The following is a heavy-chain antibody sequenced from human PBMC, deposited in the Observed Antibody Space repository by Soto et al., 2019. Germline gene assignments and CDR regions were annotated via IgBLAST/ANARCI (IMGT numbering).Heavy chain of an antibody. D-gene: IGHD5-12*01. CDR1: GFTFSSYA. J-gene: IGHJ6*02. CDR2: ISYDGSNK. V-gene: IGHV3-30-3*01. CDR3: ARDYYRFNSGYGFSMDV. Sequence: GGSLRLSCAASGFTFSSYAMHWFRQAPGKGLEWVAVISYDGSNKYYADSVKGRFTIPRDNSKNTLYLQMNSLRAEDTAVYYCARDYYRFNSGYGFSMDVWGQGTTVTVSS.